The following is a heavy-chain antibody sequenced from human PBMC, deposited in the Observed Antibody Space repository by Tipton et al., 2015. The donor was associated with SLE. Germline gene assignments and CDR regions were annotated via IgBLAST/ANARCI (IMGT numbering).Heavy chain of an antibody. J-gene: IGHJ4*02. CDR3: ARVIRSGGYSDY. CDR2: IHYSGNT. Sequence: TLSLTCTVSGGSISSYYWSWIRQPPGKALEWIGNIHYSGNTSYNPSLKSRVTISVDTSKNQFSLKLNSVTAADTVIYYCARVIRSGGYSDYWGQGTLVTVSS. CDR1: GGSISSYY. D-gene: IGHD2-2*03. V-gene: IGHV4-59*01.